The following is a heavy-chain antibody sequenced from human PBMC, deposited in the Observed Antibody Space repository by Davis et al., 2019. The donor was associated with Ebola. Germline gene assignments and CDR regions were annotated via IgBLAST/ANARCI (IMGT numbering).Heavy chain of an antibody. D-gene: IGHD3-10*01. J-gene: IGHJ4*02. CDR2: ISYDGSNK. CDR1: GFTFSSYA. Sequence: GESLKISCAASGFTFSSYAMHWVRQAPGKGLEWVAVISYDGSNKYYADSVKGRFTISRDNSKNTLYLQMNSLRAEDTAVYYCARSAMRFRELLRGWFDYWGQGTLVTVSS. V-gene: IGHV3-30-3*01. CDR3: ARSAMRFRELLRGWFDY.